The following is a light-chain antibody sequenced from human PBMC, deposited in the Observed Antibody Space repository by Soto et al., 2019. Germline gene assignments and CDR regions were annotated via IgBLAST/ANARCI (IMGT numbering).Light chain of an antibody. CDR3: LQHNSYPLT. V-gene: IGKV1-5*01. Sequence: DIQMTQSPSTLSASVGDRVTITCRASQSISSWLAWYQQKPGKAPKLLIYDAPSLESGVPSRFSGSGSGPDFTLTINSLQPEDFATYYCLQHNSYPLTSGGGTKVDIK. J-gene: IGKJ4*01. CDR2: DAP. CDR1: QSISSW.